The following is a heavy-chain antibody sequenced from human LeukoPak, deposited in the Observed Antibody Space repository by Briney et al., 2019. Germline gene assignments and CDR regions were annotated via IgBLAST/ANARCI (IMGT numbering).Heavy chain of an antibody. CDR3: ARVRPAAGTEDY. D-gene: IGHD6-13*01. J-gene: IGHJ4*02. CDR1: GFTFSSYE. Sequence: GGSLRLSCAASGFTFSSYEMNWVRQAPGKGLEWASYISSSGSTIYYADSVKGRFTISRDNAKNSLYLQMNSLRAEDTAVYYCARVRPAAGTEDYWGQGTLVTVSS. CDR2: ISSSGSTI. V-gene: IGHV3-48*03.